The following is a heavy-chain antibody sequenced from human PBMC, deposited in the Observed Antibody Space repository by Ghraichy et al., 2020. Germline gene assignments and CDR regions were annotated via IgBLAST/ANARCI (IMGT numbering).Heavy chain of an antibody. CDR1: GFTFSSYA. D-gene: IGHD4-17*01. CDR2: ISGSGGST. V-gene: IGHV3-23*01. CDR3: AKDGAATVTSPVYYYYYYGMDV. J-gene: IGHJ6*02. Sequence: GGSLRLSCAASGFTFSSYAMSWVRQAPGKGLEWVSAISGSGGSTHYADSVKGRFTISRDNTKNTLYLQMNSLRAEDTAVYYCAKDGAATVTSPVYYYYYYGMDVWGQGSTVTVSS.